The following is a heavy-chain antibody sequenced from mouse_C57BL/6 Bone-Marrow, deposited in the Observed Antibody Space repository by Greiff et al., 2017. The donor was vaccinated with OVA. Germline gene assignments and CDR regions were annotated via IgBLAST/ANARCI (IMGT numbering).Heavy chain of an antibody. J-gene: IGHJ4*01. Sequence: QVQLKQSGAELVRPGASVKLSCKASGYTFTDYYINWVKQRPGQGLEWIARIYPGSGNTYYNEKFKGKATLTAEKSSSTAYMQLSSLTSEDSAVYFCAKGDDVYYVYYAMGYWGQGTSVTVSS. CDR2: IYPGSGNT. CDR1: GYTFTDYY. CDR3: AKGDDVYYVYYAMGY. V-gene: IGHV1-76*01. D-gene: IGHD2-3*01.